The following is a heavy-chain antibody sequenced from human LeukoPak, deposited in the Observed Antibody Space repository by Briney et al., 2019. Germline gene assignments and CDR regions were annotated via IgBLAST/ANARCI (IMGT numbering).Heavy chain of an antibody. CDR2: IIRIFGTA. J-gene: IGHJ4*02. Sequence: GASVRVSCKASGYTVTSYGISWVRQAPGQGLEWVVGIIRIFGTANYAQKFQGRVTITADKSTSTAYMELSSLRPEDTAVYYCARDSYYYDSSGYRDDYWGQGTLVTVSS. D-gene: IGHD3-22*01. V-gene: IGHV1-69*06. CDR1: GYTVTSYG. CDR3: ARDSYYYDSSGYRDDY.